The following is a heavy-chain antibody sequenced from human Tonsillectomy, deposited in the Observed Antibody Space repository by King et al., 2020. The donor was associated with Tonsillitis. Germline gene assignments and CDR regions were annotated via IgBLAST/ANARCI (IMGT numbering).Heavy chain of an antibody. J-gene: IGHJ3*02. V-gene: IGHV3-23*03. CDR3: AKPLVGACDI. Sequence: VQLVESGGGLVQPGGSLRLSCAASGFTFSSYAMSWVRQAPGKGLEWVSVIYSGGSSTYYADSVEGRFTISRDNSKNTLYLQMNSLRAEDTAVYYCAKPLVGACDIWGQGTMVTVSS. D-gene: IGHD2-15*01. CDR1: GFTFSSYA. CDR2: IYSGGSST.